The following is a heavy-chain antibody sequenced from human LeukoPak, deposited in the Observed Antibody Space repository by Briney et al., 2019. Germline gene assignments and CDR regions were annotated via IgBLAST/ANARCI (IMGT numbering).Heavy chain of an antibody. D-gene: IGHD1-26*01. Sequence: SETLSLTCAVYGGSFSGYYWSWIRQPPGKGLEWIGEINHSGSTNYNPSLKSRVTISVDTSKNQFSLKLSSVTAADTAVYYCARDGAGELLPVDYWGQGTLVTVSS. CDR3: ARDGAGELLPVDY. CDR2: INHSGST. J-gene: IGHJ4*02. V-gene: IGHV4-34*01. CDR1: GGSFSGYY.